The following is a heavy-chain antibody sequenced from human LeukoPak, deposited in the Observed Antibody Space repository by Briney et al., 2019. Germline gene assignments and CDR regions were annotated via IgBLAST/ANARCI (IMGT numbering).Heavy chain of an antibody. CDR3: ARHWRGSYYDTSGSPTPY. J-gene: IGHJ4*02. CDR2: IYYSGST. CDR1: GGSISSSGYY. V-gene: IGHV4-39*01. Sequence: PSETLSLTCIVSGGSISSSGYYWGWIRQPPGEGLEWIGTIYYSGSTYYNPSLKSRVTISVDTSKNQFSLRLSSVTAADTAVYYCARHWRGSYYDTSGSPTPYWGQGTLVTVSS. D-gene: IGHD3-22*01.